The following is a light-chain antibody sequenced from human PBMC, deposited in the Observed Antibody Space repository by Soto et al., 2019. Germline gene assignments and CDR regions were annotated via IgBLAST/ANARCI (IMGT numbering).Light chain of an antibody. CDR2: LEGSGSN. CDR1: RGHSHYI. CDR3: ETWDSNIWV. Sequence: QPVLTQSSSASASLGSSVKLTCTLSRGHSHYIVAWHQQQPGKAPRFLMKLEGSGSNNKGSGVPDRFSGSSSGTDRYLTISDVQFEEEADYYCETWDSNIWVFGGGTKLTVL. J-gene: IGLJ3*02. V-gene: IGLV4-60*02.